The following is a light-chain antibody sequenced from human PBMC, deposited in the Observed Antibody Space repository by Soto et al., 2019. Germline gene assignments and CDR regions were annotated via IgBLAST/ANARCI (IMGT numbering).Light chain of an antibody. CDR1: HNIGSN. J-gene: IGKJ5*01. CDR2: GAS. CDR3: QQYNDWPPIT. Sequence: EIVRTQSPATLSVSPGERVSFSCRASHNIGSNLAWYQHKPGQAPSLLIYGASTGATGIPARFSGSGYGTEFTLTINSLQSEDFAVYYCQQYNDWPPITFGQGTRLEIK. V-gene: IGKV3-15*01.